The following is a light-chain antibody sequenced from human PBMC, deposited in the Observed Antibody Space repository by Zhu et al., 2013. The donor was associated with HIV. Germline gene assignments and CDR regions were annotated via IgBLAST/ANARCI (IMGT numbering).Light chain of an antibody. CDR2: EVS. CDR1: SNDIGGYNY. Sequence: QSALTQPPSASGSPGQSVTISCTGTSNDIGGYNYVSWYQQHPGKAPKLMFYEVSNRPSGISNRFSVSKSGSTASLTISGLQAEDEAEYFCASYTTYNTIIFGGGTKVTVL. CDR3: ASYTTYNTII. J-gene: IGLJ2*01. V-gene: IGLV2-14*01.